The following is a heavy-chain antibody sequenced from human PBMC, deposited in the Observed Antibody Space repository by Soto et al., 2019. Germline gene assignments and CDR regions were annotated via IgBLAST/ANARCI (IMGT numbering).Heavy chain of an antibody. J-gene: IGHJ6*02. Sequence: GASEKFPCRACRYTFTSDGISWVRQAQGQGLEWMGWTSAYNGNTNYAQKLQGRVTMTTDTSTSTVYMELRSLRSDDTAVYYCARDFGPSVVVKKGMDVWGQGTTVTVSS. CDR3: ARDFGPSVVVKKGMDV. V-gene: IGHV1-18*01. D-gene: IGHD2-21*01. CDR1: RYTFTSDG. CDR2: TSAYNGNT.